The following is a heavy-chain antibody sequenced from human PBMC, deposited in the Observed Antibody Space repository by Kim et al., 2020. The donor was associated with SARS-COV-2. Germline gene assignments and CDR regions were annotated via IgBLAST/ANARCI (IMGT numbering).Heavy chain of an antibody. CDR2: IIPIFGTA. J-gene: IGHJ5*02. V-gene: IGHV1-69*13. D-gene: IGHD4-17*01. CDR3: ARDLWGSTVNLLRRYNWFDP. CDR1: GGTFSSYA. Sequence: SVKVSCKASGGTFSSYAISWVRQAPGQGLEWMGGIIPIFGTANYAQKFQGRVTITADESTSTAYMELSSLRSEDTAVYYCARDLWGSTVNLLRRYNWFDPWGQGTLVTVSS.